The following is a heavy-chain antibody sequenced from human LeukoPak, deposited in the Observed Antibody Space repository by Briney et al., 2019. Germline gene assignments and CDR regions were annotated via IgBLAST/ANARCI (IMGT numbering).Heavy chain of an antibody. CDR1: GFTFGNYA. CDR3: AKSRIVVVTAIDY. V-gene: IGHV3-23*01. CDR2: ITSSGDST. Sequence: GGSLRLSCVASGFTFGNYAMSWVRQAPGKGLEWVSAITSSGDSTFNADSVKGRFTISRDNSKNTLHLQMNNLRAEDTAIYYCAKSRIVVVTAIDYWGQGILVTVSS. D-gene: IGHD2-21*02. J-gene: IGHJ4*02.